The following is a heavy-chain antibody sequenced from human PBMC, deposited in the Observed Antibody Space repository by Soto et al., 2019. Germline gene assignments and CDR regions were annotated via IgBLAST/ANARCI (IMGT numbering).Heavy chain of an antibody. CDR1: GYTFTGYY. D-gene: IGHD6-13*01. J-gene: IGHJ6*02. Sequence: ASVKVSCKASGYTFTGYYMHWVRQAPGQGLEWMGWINPNSGGTNYAQKFQGWVTMTRDTSISTAYMELSRLRSDDTAVYYCARERWVIAAAGTDYYGMEGWGQGTTVTVSS. V-gene: IGHV1-2*04. CDR2: INPNSGGT. CDR3: ARERWVIAAAGTDYYGMEG.